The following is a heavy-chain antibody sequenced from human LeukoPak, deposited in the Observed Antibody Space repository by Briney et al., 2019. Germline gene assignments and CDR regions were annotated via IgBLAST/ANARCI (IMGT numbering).Heavy chain of an antibody. CDR2: INHSGST. D-gene: IGHD3-3*01. V-gene: IGHV4-34*01. CDR3: ARGVRDFWSGYYFDP. Sequence: SETLSLTCAVYGGSFSGYYWSWIRQPPGKGLEWIGEINHSGSTNYNPSLKSRVTTSVDTSKNQFSLKLSSVTAADTAVYYCARGVRDFWSGYYFDPWGQGTLVTVSS. J-gene: IGHJ5*02. CDR1: GGSFSGYY.